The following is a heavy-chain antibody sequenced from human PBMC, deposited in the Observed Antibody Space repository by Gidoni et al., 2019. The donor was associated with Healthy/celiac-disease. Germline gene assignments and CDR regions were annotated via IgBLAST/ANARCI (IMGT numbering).Heavy chain of an antibody. CDR2: IYYSGST. D-gene: IGHD3-10*01. CDR1: GGSVSSGSYY. Sequence: QVQLQESGPGLVKPSETLSLTCTVSGGSVSSGSYYWSWIRQPPGKGLEWIGYIYYSGSTNYNPSLKSRVTISVDTSKNQFSLKLSSVTAADTAVYYCARDIWDYYGSGSYYRYYGMDVWGKGTTVTVSS. J-gene: IGHJ6*04. V-gene: IGHV4-61*01. CDR3: ARDIWDYYGSGSYYRYYGMDV.